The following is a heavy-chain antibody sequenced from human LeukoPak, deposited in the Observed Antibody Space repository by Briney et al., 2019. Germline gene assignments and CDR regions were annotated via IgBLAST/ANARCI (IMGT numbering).Heavy chain of an antibody. CDR3: ARGGVVVVPAAMRLFDY. V-gene: IGHV4-34*01. Sequence: SETLSLTCAVYGGSFSGYYWSWIRQPPGKGLEWIGEINHSGSTNYNPSLKSRVTISVGTSKNQFSLKLSSVTAADTAVYYCARGGVVVVPAAMRLFDYWGQGTLVTVSS. CDR1: GGSFSGYY. CDR2: INHSGST. J-gene: IGHJ4*02. D-gene: IGHD2-2*01.